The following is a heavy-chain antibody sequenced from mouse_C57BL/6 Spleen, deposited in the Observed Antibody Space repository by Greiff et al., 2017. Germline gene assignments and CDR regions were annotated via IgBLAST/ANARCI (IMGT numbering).Heavy chain of an antibody. CDR3: ARSGYYAMDY. J-gene: IGHJ4*01. D-gene: IGHD3-2*02. CDR1: GYTFTSYW. Sequence: QVQLQQPGAELVRPGSSVKLSCKASGYTFTSYWMDWVTQRPGQGLEWIGNIYPSDSETHYNQKFKDKATLTVDKSSSTAYMQLSSLTSEDSAVYYCARSGYYAMDYWGQGTSVTVSS. V-gene: IGHV1-61*01. CDR2: IYPSDSET.